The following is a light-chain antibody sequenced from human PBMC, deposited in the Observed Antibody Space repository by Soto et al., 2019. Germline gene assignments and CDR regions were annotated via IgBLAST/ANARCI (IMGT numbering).Light chain of an antibody. CDR2: LDNDGSH. J-gene: IGLJ3*02. V-gene: IGLV4-69*01. Sequence: QLVLTQSPSASASLGASVKLTCTLSSGHSSYAIAWHQKQPGKGPRYLMDLDNDGSHTKGDGIPDRFSGSSSGAVRYLTISSLQAEDEADYYCQTWGTGINWVFGGGTKLTVL. CDR1: SGHSSYA. CDR3: QTWGTGINWV.